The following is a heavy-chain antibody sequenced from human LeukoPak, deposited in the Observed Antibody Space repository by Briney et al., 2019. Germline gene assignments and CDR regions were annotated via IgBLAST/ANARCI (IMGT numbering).Heavy chain of an antibody. CDR2: ISGSGGST. CDR3: AKAYYYDSSGYPNDY. Sequence: GGSLRLSCAASGFTFSSYAMSWVRQAPGKGLEWVSAISGSGGSTYYADSVKGRFTISRDNSKNTLYLQMNSLRGEDTAVYYCAKAYYYDSSGYPNDYWGQGTLVTVSS. V-gene: IGHV3-23*01. CDR1: GFTFSSYA. D-gene: IGHD3-22*01. J-gene: IGHJ4*02.